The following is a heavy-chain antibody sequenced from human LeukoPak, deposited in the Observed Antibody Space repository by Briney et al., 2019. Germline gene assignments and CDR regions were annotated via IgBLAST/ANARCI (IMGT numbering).Heavy chain of an antibody. CDR3: AKAGDIGYCSSTSCYADY. CDR2: ISGGGGST. J-gene: IGHJ4*02. D-gene: IGHD2-2*01. V-gene: IGHV3-23*01. Sequence: GGSLRLSCAASGFTFSSSAMSWVRQAPGKGLEWVSAISGGGGSTYYADSVKGRFTISRDNSKNTLYLQMNSLRAEDTAVYYCAKAGDIGYCSSTSCYADYWGQGTLVTVSS. CDR1: GFTFSSSA.